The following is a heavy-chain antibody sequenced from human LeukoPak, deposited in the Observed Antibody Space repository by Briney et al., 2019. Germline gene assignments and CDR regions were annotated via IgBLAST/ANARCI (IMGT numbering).Heavy chain of an antibody. Sequence: GGSLRLSSAASGFTFSDYYMSWIRQAPGKGLEWVSYISSSGSTIYYADSVKGRFTISRDNAKNSLYLQMNSLRAEDTAVYYCARYYYGSGSIYYYYYMDVWGKGTTVTVSS. J-gene: IGHJ6*03. V-gene: IGHV3-11*04. D-gene: IGHD3-10*01. CDR1: GFTFSDYY. CDR3: ARYYYGSGSIYYYYYMDV. CDR2: ISSSGSTI.